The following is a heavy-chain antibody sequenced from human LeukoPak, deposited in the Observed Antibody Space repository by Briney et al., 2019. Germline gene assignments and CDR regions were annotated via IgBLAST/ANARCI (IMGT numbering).Heavy chain of an antibody. J-gene: IGHJ4*02. CDR3: ATLSAYSSGWYPLNY. V-gene: IGHV3-74*01. CDR1: GFTFSSYW. CDR2: INSDGSST. Sequence: GGSLRLSCAASGFTFSSYWIHWVRQAPGKGLVWVSRINSDGSSTTYADSVKGRFTISRDNAKNSLYLQMNSLRAEDTAVYYCATLSAYSSGWYPLNYWGQGTLVTVSS. D-gene: IGHD6-19*01.